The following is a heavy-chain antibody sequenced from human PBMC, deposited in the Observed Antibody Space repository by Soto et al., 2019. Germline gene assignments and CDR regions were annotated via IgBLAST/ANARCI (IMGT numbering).Heavy chain of an antibody. Sequence: QVQLQESGPGLVKPAQTLSLTCTVSGGSISSGGYYWSWIRQHPGKGLEWIGYIYYSGSTYYNPSLTSRVTISIDTSKNQFSLDLSSVTAADTAVYYCARGEDLRVRGTYNWFDPWGQGTLVTVSS. CDR3: ARGEDLRVRGTYNWFDP. CDR2: IYYSGST. J-gene: IGHJ5*02. V-gene: IGHV4-31*03. CDR1: GGSISSGGYY. D-gene: IGHD3-10*01.